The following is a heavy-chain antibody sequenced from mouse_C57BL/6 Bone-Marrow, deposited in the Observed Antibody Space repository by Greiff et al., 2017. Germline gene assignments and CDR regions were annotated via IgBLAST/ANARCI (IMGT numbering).Heavy chain of an antibody. V-gene: IGHV1-4*01. CDR3: ASTVRGFDY. Sequence: SGAELARPGASVKMSCKASGYTFTSYTMHWVKQRPGQGLEWIGYINPSSGYTKYNQKFKDKATLTADKSSSTAYMQLSSLTSEDSAVYYCASTVRGFDYWGQGTTLTVSS. J-gene: IGHJ2*01. D-gene: IGHD1-1*01. CDR1: GYTFTSYT. CDR2: INPSSGYT.